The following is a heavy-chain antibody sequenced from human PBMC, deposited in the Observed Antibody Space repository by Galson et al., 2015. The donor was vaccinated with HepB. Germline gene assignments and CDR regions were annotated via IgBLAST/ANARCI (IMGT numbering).Heavy chain of an antibody. J-gene: IGHJ6*03. D-gene: IGHD1-7*01. CDR3: AKHKGMELANYCMNV. V-gene: IGHV3-30*18. CDR1: GFRFRSDG. Sequence: SLRLSCAASGFRFRSDGMHWVRQAPGKGLEWVAGISYDGGKKHYADSVKGRFTISRDNSKDTLYLLMNSLRAEDTAVYFCAKHKGMELANYCMNVWGTGTTVTVS. CDR2: ISYDGGKK.